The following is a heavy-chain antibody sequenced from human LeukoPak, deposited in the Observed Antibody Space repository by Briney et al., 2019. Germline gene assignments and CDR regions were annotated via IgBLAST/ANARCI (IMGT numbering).Heavy chain of an antibody. D-gene: IGHD3-22*01. V-gene: IGHV1-2*04. CDR2: INANSGDT. Sequence: ASVKVSCKTSGYTFTGYYMHWVRQAPGQGLEWMGWINANSGDTKYAQKFQGWVTMTRDTSISTAYMELSGLRSDDTAVYYCARAATYFYDSSGYYPPFDYWGQGTLVTVSS. J-gene: IGHJ4*02. CDR1: GYTFTGYY. CDR3: ARAATYFYDSSGYYPPFDY.